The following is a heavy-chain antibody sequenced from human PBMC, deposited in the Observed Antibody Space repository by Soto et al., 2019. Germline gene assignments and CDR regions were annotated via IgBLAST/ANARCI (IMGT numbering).Heavy chain of an antibody. CDR2: IYYSGST. CDR3: ARRYGSAIDY. V-gene: IGHV4-59*08. CDR1: GGTISSWY. Sequence: SETLSLTCTVFGGTISSWYWSWIRQPPGKGLEWIGYIYYSGSTNCNPSLKSRVTISVDTSKNQFSLKLSSVTAADTAVYYCARRYGSAIDYWGQGTLLTVS. D-gene: IGHD1-26*01. J-gene: IGHJ4*02.